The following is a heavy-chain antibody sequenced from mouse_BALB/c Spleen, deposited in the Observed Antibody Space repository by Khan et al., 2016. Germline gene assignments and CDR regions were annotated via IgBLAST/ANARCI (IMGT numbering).Heavy chain of an antibody. CDR2: ILPGSGST. J-gene: IGHJ3*01. CDR3: ARGVY. Sequence: QVQLKESGAELMKPGASMKISCKATGYTFSSYWLEWVKERPGHGLEWIGEILPGSGSTNYHEKFKGKATFTAETSSNTAYMQLSSLTSEDSAVYYCARGVYWGQGTLVTVSA. CDR1: GYTFSSYW. V-gene: IGHV1-9*01.